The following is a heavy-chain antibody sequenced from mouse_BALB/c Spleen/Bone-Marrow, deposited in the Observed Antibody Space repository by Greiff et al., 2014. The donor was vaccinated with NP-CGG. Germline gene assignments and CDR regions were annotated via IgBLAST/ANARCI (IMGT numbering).Heavy chain of an antibody. V-gene: IGHV5-17*02. CDR2: ISSGSSTI. J-gene: IGHJ4*01. Sequence: EVQRVESGGGLVQPGGSRKLSCAASGFTFSSFGMHWVRQAPEKGLEWVAYISSGSSTIYYADTMKGRFTISRDNPKNTLFLQMTSLRSEDTAMYYCTRSGTLGAMDYWGQGTSVTVS. D-gene: IGHD3-3*01. CDR3: TRSGTLGAMDY. CDR1: GFTFSSFG.